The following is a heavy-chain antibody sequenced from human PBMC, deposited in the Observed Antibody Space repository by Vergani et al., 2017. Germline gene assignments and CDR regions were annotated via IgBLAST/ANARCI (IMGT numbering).Heavy chain of an antibody. D-gene: IGHD3-22*01. CDR2: ISGHNDDR. V-gene: IGHV1-18*01. Sequence: QVQLVQSGAEVKKPGASVRVSCKASDYTFTNYGINWVRQAPGQGLEWMGWISGHNDDRTYAQKFQGRVSMTTDTSTATAYMELRSLESEDTAVYYCARDGNYYDIAFDFWGRGTLVTVSS. CDR3: ARDGNYYDIAFDF. J-gene: IGHJ2*01. CDR1: DYTFTNYG.